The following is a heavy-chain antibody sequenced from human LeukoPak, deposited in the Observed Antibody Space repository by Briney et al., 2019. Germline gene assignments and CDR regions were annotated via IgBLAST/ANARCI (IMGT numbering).Heavy chain of an antibody. V-gene: IGHV3-30*02. CDR3: AKDTIFEGYYYMDV. CDR2: IRNDGSNK. Sequence: GGSLRLSCAASGFTYSSYGMHWVRQAPGKGLEWVAFIRNDGSNKYYADSVKGRFTISRDNSKNTLYLQMNSLRAEDTAVYYCAKDTIFEGYYYMDVWGKGTTVTVS. D-gene: IGHD3-3*01. CDR1: GFTYSSYG. J-gene: IGHJ6*03.